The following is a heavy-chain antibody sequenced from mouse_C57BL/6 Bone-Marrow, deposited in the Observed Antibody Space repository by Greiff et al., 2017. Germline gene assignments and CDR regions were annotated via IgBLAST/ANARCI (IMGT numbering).Heavy chain of an antibody. D-gene: IGHD2-5*01. V-gene: IGHV1-81*01. CDR2: IYPRSGNT. CDR3: AAYSNYGAY. J-gene: IGHJ3*01. CDR1: GYTFTSYG. Sequence: VQLQQSGAELARPGASVKLSCKASGYTFTSYGISWVKQRTGQGLEWIGEIYPRSGNTYYNEKFKGKATLTADKSSSTAYMELRSLTSEDSAVYFCAAYSNYGAYWGQGTLVTVSA.